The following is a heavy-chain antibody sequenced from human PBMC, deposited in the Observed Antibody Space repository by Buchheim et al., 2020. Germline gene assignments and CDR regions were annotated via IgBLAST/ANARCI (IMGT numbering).Heavy chain of an antibody. CDR1: GGSISSGSYY. CDR2: IYTSGST. D-gene: IGHD1-1*01. Sequence: QVQLQESGPGLVKPSQTLSLTCTVSGGSISSGSYYWSWIRQPAGKGLEWIGRIYTSGSTNYNPSLKSRVTISVDTSKNQFSLKLSSVTAADTAVYYCARAVSANWNDGLNWFDPWGQGTL. J-gene: IGHJ5*02. CDR3: ARAVSANWNDGLNWFDP. V-gene: IGHV4-61*02.